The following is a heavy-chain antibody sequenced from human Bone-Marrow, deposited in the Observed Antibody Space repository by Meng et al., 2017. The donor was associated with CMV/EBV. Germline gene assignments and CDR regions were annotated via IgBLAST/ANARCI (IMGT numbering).Heavy chain of an antibody. CDR1: GYTFTSNG. CDR2: ISAYNGNT. D-gene: IGHD4-17*01. V-gene: IGHV1-18*01. CDR3: ARSPSTTYYYYGMDV. J-gene: IGHJ6*02. Sequence: ASVKVSCKAPGYTFTSNGISWVRQAPGQGLEWMGWISAYNGNTNYAQKLQGRVTMTTDTSTSTAYVELRSLRSDDTAVYYCARSPSTTYYYYGMDVWGQGTTVTVSS.